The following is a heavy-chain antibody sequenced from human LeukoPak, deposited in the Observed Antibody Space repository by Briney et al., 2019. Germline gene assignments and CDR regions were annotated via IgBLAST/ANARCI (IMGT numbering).Heavy chain of an antibody. D-gene: IGHD3-10*01. V-gene: IGHV3-7*01. CDR3: ANYYDSGPHGDY. J-gene: IGHJ4*02. CDR1: GFTFSSYW. CDR2: IKQDGSEK. Sequence: GGSLRLSCAASGFTFSSYWMHWVRQAPGKGLEWVANIKQDGSEKHYVDSVKGRFTISRDNAKNSLYLQMNSLRAEDTAVYYCANYYDSGPHGDYWGQGILVIVSS.